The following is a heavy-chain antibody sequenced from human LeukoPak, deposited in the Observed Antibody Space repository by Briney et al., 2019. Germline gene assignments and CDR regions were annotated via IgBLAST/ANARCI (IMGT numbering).Heavy chain of an antibody. D-gene: IGHD6-13*01. CDR1: GFTFSSYA. CDR2: ISGSGGST. V-gene: IGHV3-23*01. CDR3: AKAYSSSWYPLNY. Sequence: GGSLRLSCAAPGFTFSSYAMSWVRQAPGKGLEWVSAISGSGGSTYYADSVKGRFTISRDNSKNTLYLQMNSLRAEDTAVYYCAKAYSSSWYPLNYWGQGTLVTVSS. J-gene: IGHJ4*02.